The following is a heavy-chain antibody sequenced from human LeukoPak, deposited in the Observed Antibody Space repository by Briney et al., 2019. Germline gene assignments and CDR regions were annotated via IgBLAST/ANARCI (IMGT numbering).Heavy chain of an antibody. V-gene: IGHV3-23*01. Sequence: PGGSLRLSCAASGFTFSSYWMHWVRQAPGKGLEWVSAISGSGGSTYYADSVKGRFTISRDNSKNTLYLQMNSLRAEDTAVYYCATAVAGTSFDYWGQGTLVTVSS. D-gene: IGHD6-19*01. CDR3: ATAVAGTSFDY. CDR2: ISGSGGST. J-gene: IGHJ4*02. CDR1: GFTFSSYW.